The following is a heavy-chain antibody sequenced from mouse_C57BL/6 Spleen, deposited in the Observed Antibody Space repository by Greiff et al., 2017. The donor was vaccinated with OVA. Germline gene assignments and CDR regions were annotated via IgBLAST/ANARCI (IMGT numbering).Heavy chain of an antibody. J-gene: IGHJ2*01. V-gene: IGHV1-42*01. D-gene: IGHD2-5*01. Sequence: EVQRVESGPELVKPGASVKISCKASGYSFTGYYMNWVKQTPEKSLEWIGEINPSTGGTTYNQKFKAKATLTVDKSSSTAYMQLKSLTSEDSAVYYCARWAYYSNSYYFDYWGQGTTLTVSS. CDR2: INPSTGGT. CDR1: GYSFTGYY. CDR3: ARWAYYSNSYYFDY.